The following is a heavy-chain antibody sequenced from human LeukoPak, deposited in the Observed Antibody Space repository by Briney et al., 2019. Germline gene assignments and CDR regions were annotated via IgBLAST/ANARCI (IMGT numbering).Heavy chain of an antibody. CDR2: INPSGGST. D-gene: IGHD5-24*01. J-gene: IGHJ4*02. V-gene: IGHV1-46*01. Sequence: ASVKVSCKASGYTFTSYYMHWVRQAPGQGLEWMGIINPSGGSTSYAQKFQGRVTMTRDTPTSTVYMELSSLRSEDTAVYYGARALVEMATIVPFDYWGQGTLVPVSS. CDR3: ARALVEMATIVPFDY. CDR1: GYTFTSYY.